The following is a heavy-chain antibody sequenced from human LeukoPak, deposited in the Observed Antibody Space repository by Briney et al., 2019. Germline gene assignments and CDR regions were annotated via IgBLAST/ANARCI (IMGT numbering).Heavy chain of an antibody. J-gene: IGHJ4*02. D-gene: IGHD1-26*01. Sequence: ASVKVSCKASGYTFSHYGVTWVRQAPGQGLEWMGWISGYNGNTNYAQNLQGRVTMTTDTSTNTAYMELRSLRSDDTAVYHCARGAGWENWGQGTLVTVSS. CDR3: ARGAGWEN. CDR2: ISGYNGNT. V-gene: IGHV1-18*01. CDR1: GYTFSHYG.